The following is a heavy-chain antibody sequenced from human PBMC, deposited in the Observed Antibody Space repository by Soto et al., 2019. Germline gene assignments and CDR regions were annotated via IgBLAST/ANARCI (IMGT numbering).Heavy chain of an antibody. D-gene: IGHD6-13*01. CDR3: ARDLAAVPQYYFDY. CDR1: GFTFSSYG. V-gene: IGHV3-33*01. J-gene: IGHJ4*02. CDR2: IWYDGSNK. Sequence: GGSLRLSCAASGFTFSSYGMHWVRQAPGKGLEWVAVIWYDGSNKYYADSVKGRFTISRDNSKNTLYLQMNSLRAEDTAVYYCARDLAAVPQYYFDYWGQGTLVTVSS.